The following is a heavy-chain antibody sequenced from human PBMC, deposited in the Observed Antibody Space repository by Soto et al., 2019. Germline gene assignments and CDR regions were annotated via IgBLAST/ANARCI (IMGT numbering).Heavy chain of an antibody. Sequence: DVQLLESGGGLVEPGGSLRLSCAASGFTFNAYAMTWVRQAPGKGLEWVSAIGGSGGNRYYAASVKGRFTISRDNSKDTVDLHMNSLRVEDTAVYFCARVASDYINSVDHWGQGILVTVSS. J-gene: IGHJ4*02. CDR1: GFTFNAYA. CDR2: IGGSGGNR. D-gene: IGHD4-4*01. CDR3: ARVASDYINSVDH. V-gene: IGHV3-23*01.